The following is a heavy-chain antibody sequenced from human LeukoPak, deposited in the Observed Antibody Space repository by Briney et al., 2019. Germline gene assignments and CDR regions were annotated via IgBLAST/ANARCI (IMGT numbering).Heavy chain of an antibody. J-gene: IGHJ5*02. Sequence: SQTLSLTCTVSGGSVRRGNYYWTWIRQPAGSGLAWIGRIYTSGTTDYNPSLRTRVTISVDASRNQFSLNLSSVTAADTAVYYCARVNTQGVPSPWGQGILVTVSS. D-gene: IGHD2-15*01. V-gene: IGHV4-61*02. CDR1: GGSVRRGNYY. CDR3: ARVNTQGVPSP. CDR2: IYTSGTT.